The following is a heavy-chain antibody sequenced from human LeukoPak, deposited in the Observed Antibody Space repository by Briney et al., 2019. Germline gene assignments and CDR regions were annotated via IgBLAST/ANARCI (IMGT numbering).Heavy chain of an antibody. V-gene: IGHV3-23*01. CDR2: IVGSVGST. D-gene: IGHD6-25*01. CDR1: GFTFSSCG. CDR3: AKESAAAALIWLDP. Sequence: PGGSLRLSCAASGFTFSSCGMHWVRQAPGKGLEWVEGIVGSVGSTYYADSVKGRFTISRDDSKNTLFLQMNSLRAEDTGVYFCAKESAAAALIWLDPWGQGTLVTVSS. J-gene: IGHJ5*02.